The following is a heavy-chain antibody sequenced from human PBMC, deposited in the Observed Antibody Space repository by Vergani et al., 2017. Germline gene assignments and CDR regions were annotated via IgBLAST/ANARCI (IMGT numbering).Heavy chain of an antibody. CDR3: ARDHRDYNNYPGTFDI. CDR2: ISNSGNTI. CDR1: GFSFSDHY. D-gene: IGHD5-24*01. V-gene: IGHV3-11*01. Sequence: QVQLVESGGGLVKPGGSLRLSCAASGFSFSDHYMTWIRQAPGKGLEWVSYISNSGNTIEYADSVKGRFSISRDNAKRSLFMQIDSLRAEDTAVYYCARDHRDYNNYPGTFDIWGQGSMVTVSS. J-gene: IGHJ3*02.